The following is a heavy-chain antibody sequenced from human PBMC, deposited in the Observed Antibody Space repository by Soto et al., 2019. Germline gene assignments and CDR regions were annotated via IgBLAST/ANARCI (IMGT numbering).Heavy chain of an antibody. CDR2: VYYSGST. Sequence: PSETLSLTCTVSGVSMRSREDYWAWIRQDPGKGLEWIGKVYYSGSTNYNPSLKSRVTMSVDTSKNQFSLKLSSVTAADTAVYYCASTHSSKLLLGYWGQGTLVTVSS. D-gene: IGHD2-21*02. CDR1: GVSMRSREDY. J-gene: IGHJ4*02. V-gene: IGHV4-61*05. CDR3: ASTHSSKLLLGY.